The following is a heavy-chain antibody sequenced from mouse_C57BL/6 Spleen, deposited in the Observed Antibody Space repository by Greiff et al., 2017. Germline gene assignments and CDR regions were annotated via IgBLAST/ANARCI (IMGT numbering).Heavy chain of an antibody. CDR1: GYTFTDYN. V-gene: IGHV1-18*01. CDR3: ARRSTGSSMYYFDY. CDR2: INPNNGGT. Sequence: EVKLQESGPELVKPGASVKIPCKASGYTFTDYNMDWVKQSPGKSLEWIGDINPNNGGTIYNQKFKGKATLTVDKSSSTAYMELRSLTSEDTAVYYCARRSTGSSMYYFDYWGQGTTLTVSS. J-gene: IGHJ2*01. D-gene: IGHD1-1*01.